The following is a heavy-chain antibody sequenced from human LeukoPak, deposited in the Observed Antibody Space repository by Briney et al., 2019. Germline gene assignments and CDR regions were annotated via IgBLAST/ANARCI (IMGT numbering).Heavy chain of an antibody. V-gene: IGHV4-59*01. CDR3: ARDPSNSSGRYEHFDY. CDR2: IYYSGST. Sequence: PSETLSLTCTVSGGSISSYYWSWIRQPPGKGLEWIGYIYYSGSTNYNPSLKSRVTISVDTSKNQFSLKLSSVTAADTAVYYCARDPSNSSGRYEHFDYWGQGTLVTVSS. D-gene: IGHD6-19*01. CDR1: GGSISSYY. J-gene: IGHJ4*02.